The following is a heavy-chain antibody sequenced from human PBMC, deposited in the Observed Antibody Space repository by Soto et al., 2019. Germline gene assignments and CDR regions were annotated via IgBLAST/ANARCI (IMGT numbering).Heavy chain of an antibody. D-gene: IGHD2-2*01. CDR2: INHSGST. V-gene: IGHV4-34*01. CDR1: GGSFSGYY. Sequence: PSETLSLTCAVYGGSFSGYYWSWIRQPPGKGLEWIGEINHSGSTNYNPSLKGRVTISVDTSKNQFSLKLSSVTAADTAVYYCARGRQLLHYYYYGMDVWGQGTTVTVSS. J-gene: IGHJ6*02. CDR3: ARGRQLLHYYYYGMDV.